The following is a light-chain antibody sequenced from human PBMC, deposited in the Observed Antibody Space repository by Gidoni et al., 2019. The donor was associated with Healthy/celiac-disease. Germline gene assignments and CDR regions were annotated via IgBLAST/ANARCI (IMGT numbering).Light chain of an antibody. CDR3: QQYNNWPYT. Sequence: EIVMTPSPATLSVSPGERATLSCRASQSVSSNLAWYQQKPGQAPRLLIYGASTRATGIPARFSGSGSGTEFTLTISSLQSEDFAVYYCQQYNNWPYTFXXXTKLEIK. V-gene: IGKV3-15*01. CDR1: QSVSSN. J-gene: IGKJ2*01. CDR2: GAS.